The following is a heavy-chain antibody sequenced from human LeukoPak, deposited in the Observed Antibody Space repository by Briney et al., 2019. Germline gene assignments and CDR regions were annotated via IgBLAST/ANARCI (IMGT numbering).Heavy chain of an antibody. V-gene: IGHV3-33*01. CDR1: GFTFSSYG. J-gene: IGHJ4*02. Sequence: GGSLRLSCAASGFTFSSYGMHWVRQAPGKGLEGVAVIWHDGSYKDYADSVKGRFTISRDNSKNTLYLQMNSLRAEDTAVYYCARGGFCGGGRCFHPRFDYWGQGSLVTVSS. D-gene: IGHD2-15*01. CDR3: ARGGFCGGGRCFHPRFDY. CDR2: IWHDGSYK.